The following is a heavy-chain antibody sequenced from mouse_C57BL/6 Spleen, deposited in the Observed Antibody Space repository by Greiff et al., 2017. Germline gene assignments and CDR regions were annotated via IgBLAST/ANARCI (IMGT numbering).Heavy chain of an antibody. Sequence: QVQLQQPGTELVTPGASVKLSCRASGYTFTSYWMHWVKQRPGQGLAWIGNINPRNGGTNYNEKFTSKATLTVDKSSSTADMQLSSLTSEDSAVYYCARSGPVYFDYWGQGTTLTVSS. D-gene: IGHD4-1*01. CDR1: GYTFTSYW. J-gene: IGHJ2*01. V-gene: IGHV1-53*01. CDR3: ARSGPVYFDY. CDR2: INPRNGGT.